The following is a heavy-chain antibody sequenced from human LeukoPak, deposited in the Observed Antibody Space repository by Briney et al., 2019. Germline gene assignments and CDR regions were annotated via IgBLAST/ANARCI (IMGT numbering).Heavy chain of an antibody. CDR3: ARQDYDILTGYHYFDY. J-gene: IGHJ4*02. CDR2: IYTSGST. V-gene: IGHV4-4*09. D-gene: IGHD3-9*01. CDR1: GGPISSYY. Sequence: SETLSLTCTVSGGPISSYYWSWIRQPPGKGLEWIGYIYTSGSTNYNPSLKSRVTISVDTSKNQFSLKLSSVTAADTAVYYCARQDYDILTGYHYFDYWGQGTLVTVSS.